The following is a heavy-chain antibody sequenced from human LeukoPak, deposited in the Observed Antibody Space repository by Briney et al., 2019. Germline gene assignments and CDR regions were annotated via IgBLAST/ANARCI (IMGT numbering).Heavy chain of an antibody. V-gene: IGHV4-4*07. D-gene: IGHD2/OR15-2a*01. CDR1: GGFINNYY. CDR2: IYSSGST. CDR3: ARDLGLKSMDY. Sequence: KPSETLSLTCSVSGGFINNYYWGWLRQPAGKGLEWIGRIYSSGSTNYNPSLKSRLTMSVDTSKNQFSLKLNSVTPADTAVYYCARDLGLKSMDYWGQGTLVSVST. J-gene: IGHJ4*02.